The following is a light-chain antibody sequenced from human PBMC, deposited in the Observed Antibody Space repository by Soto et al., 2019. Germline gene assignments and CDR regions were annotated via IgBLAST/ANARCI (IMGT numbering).Light chain of an antibody. V-gene: IGLV7-46*01. CDR3: MVSDSGAHV. CDR1: TGAVTSGHF. Sequence: QAVVTQEPSLTVSPGGTVTLTCGSSTGAVTSGHFPYWFQQKPGQAPRTLIYDTSNKYSWTPARFSGSLLGGKAALTLSGAQPEDEADYHCMVSDSGAHVFGTGTKVTVL. CDR2: DTS. J-gene: IGLJ1*01.